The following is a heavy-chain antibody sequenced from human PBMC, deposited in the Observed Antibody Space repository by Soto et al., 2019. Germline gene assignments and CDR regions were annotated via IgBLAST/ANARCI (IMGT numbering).Heavy chain of an antibody. V-gene: IGHV3-23*01. CDR2: ISGGGGST. CDR3: AKGSGKISGFGDLARYYGMDV. CDR1: GFTFSSYA. J-gene: IGHJ6*02. D-gene: IGHD3-10*01. Sequence: GGSLRLSCAASGFTFSSYAMSWVRQAPGKGLEWVSAISGGGGSTYYADSVKGRFTISRDNSKNTLYLQMNSLRAEDTAVYYCAKGSGKISGFGDLARYYGMDVWGQGTTVTVSS.